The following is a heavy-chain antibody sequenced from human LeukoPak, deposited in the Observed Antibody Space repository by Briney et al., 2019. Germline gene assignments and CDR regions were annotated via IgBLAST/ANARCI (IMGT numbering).Heavy chain of an antibody. CDR1: GFTFSSYA. Sequence: PGGSLRLSCAASGFTFSSYAMLWVRQAPGQGLQRVAVISYDGSNKHYADSVKGRFTISRDNSKNTLYLQMSSLSTEDTALYYCARGPARGSWPGAADYWGQGTLVTVSS. D-gene: IGHD7-27*01. CDR2: ISYDGSNK. V-gene: IGHV3-30-3*01. J-gene: IGHJ4*02. CDR3: ARGPARGSWPGAADY.